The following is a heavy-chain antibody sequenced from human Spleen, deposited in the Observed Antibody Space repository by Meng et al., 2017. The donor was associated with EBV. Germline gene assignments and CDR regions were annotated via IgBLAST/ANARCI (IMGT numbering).Heavy chain of an antibody. CDR3: ARPFPSWQSPRLDPFGA. V-gene: IGHV4-39*01. CDR2: VHYTGST. Sequence: QLQLQASGPGLVKPSETLSLTCTVSGDLISSFYYWGWIRQPPGRGLEWIGSVHYTGSTYYSPSLKSRVTVSVDTSKNQFSLRLTSVTAADTAVYYCARPFPSWQSPRLDPFGAWGQGTLVTVSS. D-gene: IGHD6-19*01. J-gene: IGHJ5*02. CDR1: GDLISSFYY.